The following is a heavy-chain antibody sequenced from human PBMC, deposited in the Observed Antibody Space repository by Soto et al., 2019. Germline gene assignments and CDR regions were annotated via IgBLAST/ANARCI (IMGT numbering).Heavy chain of an antibody. CDR1: GGSISSGGYS. J-gene: IGHJ4*02. CDR3: AAGGGLPRYY. Sequence: QLQLQESGSGLVKPSQTLSLTCAVSGGSISSGGYSWSWIRQPPGKGLEWIGYIYHSGSTYYNPTLKSRATIAADRSKTQFSLKLRSVTAADTAVYYCAAGGGLPRYYWGQGTLVTVSS. CDR2: IYHSGST. D-gene: IGHD5-12*01. V-gene: IGHV4-30-2*01.